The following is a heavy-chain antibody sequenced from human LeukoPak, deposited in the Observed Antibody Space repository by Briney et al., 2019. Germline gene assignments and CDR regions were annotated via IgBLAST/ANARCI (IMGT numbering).Heavy chain of an antibody. Sequence: SGGSLRLSCTASKFTFSNYGMQWVRQAPGKGLEWVAVISSDGRTKYYGDSVKGRFTLSRDDSRNTLDLQMNSLGPEDTAVYYCARGAGYNYPYYFDYWGQGTLVTVSS. J-gene: IGHJ4*02. CDR1: KFTFSNYG. CDR2: ISSDGRTK. CDR3: ARGAGYNYPYYFDY. D-gene: IGHD5-24*01. V-gene: IGHV3-30*03.